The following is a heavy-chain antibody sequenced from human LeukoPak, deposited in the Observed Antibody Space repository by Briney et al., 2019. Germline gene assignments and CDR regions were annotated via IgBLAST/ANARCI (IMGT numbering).Heavy chain of an antibody. CDR2: IYSGGST. V-gene: IGHV3-53*01. CDR3: AGVGSSSGWYYFDY. J-gene: IGHJ4*02. D-gene: IGHD6-19*01. CDR1: GFTVSSNY. Sequence: PGGSLRLSCAASGFTVSSNYMSWVRQAPGKGLEWVSVIYSGGSTYYADSVKGRFTISRDNSKNTLYLQMNSLRAEDTAVYYCAGVGSSSGWYYFDYWGQGTLVTVSS.